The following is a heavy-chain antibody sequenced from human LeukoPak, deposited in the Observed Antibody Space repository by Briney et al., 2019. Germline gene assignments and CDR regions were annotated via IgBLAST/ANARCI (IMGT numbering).Heavy chain of an antibody. CDR1: GRSFSGYY. Sequence: SETLSLTCAVYGRSFSGYYWTWIRQTPGKGLEWIGEINHSGITDYNPSLRSRVTISVDTSKNQFSLKLSSVTAADTANCARAVIVVAAATQRNWFDPWGQGTLSPSPQ. V-gene: IGHV4-34*01. CDR2: INHSGIT. J-gene: IGHJ5*02. D-gene: IGHD2-15*01. CDR3: ARAVIVVAAATQRNWFDP.